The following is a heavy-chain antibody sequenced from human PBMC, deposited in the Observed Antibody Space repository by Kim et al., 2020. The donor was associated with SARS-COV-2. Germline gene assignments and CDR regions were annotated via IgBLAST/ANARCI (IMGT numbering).Heavy chain of an antibody. CDR3: ARHRDTAMVS. D-gene: IGHD5-18*01. V-gene: IGHV5-51*01. J-gene: IGHJ4*02. CDR2: DT. Sequence: DTRYSPTCQGQVTISADKSSSTAYLQWSSLKASDTAMYYCARHRDTAMVSWGQGTLVTVSS.